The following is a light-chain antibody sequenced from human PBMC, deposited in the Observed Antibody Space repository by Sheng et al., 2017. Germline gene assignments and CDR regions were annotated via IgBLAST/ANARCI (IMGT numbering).Light chain of an antibody. Sequence: DIQMTQSPSSLSASVGDRVTITCRASEAIANNLAWYQQRAGKPPKLLMYDASTLQSGVPSRFSGSGSGTEFTLTISSLQPEDVATYYCQQTYSSVSLTFGGGTTVEV. V-gene: IGKV1-27*01. CDR3: QQTYSSVSLT. CDR2: DAS. J-gene: IGKJ4*01. CDR1: EAIANN.